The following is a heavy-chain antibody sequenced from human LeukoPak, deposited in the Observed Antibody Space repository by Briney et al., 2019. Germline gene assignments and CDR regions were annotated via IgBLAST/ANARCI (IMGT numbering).Heavy chain of an antibody. CDR3: ARDGYCSGGSCYSDAFDI. D-gene: IGHD2-15*01. J-gene: IGHJ3*02. CDR2: ISSSSSYI. CDR1: GFTFSSYS. V-gene: IGHV3-21*01. Sequence: GGSLRLSCAASGFTFSSYSMNWVRQAPGRGLEWVSSISSSSSYIYYADSVKGRFTISRDNAKNSLYPQMNSLRAEDTAVYYCARDGYCSGGSCYSDAFDIWGQGTMVTVSS.